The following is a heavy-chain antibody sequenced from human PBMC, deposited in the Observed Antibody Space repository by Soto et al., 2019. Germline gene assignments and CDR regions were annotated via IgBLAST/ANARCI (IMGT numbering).Heavy chain of an antibody. CDR3: ARVGPRSTANFDY. J-gene: IGHJ4*02. Sequence: ESGGGVVQPGRSLRLSCAASGFTFSSYAMHWVRQAPGKGLEWVAVISYDGSNKYYADSVKGRFTISRDNSKNTLYLQMNSLRAEDTAVYYCARVGPRSTANFDYWGQGTLVTVSS. CDR1: GFTFSSYA. V-gene: IGHV3-30-3*01. CDR2: ISYDGSNK.